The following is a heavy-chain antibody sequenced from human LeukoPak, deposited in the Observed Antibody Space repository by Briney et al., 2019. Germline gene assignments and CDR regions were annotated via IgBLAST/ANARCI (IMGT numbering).Heavy chain of an antibody. CDR2: IYTSGGT. CDR1: GGSISSYY. V-gene: IGHV4-4*07. D-gene: IGHD2-15*01. CDR3: AREDIVVVVAAGITNWFDP. Sequence: PSETLSLTCTVSGGSISSYYWSWIRQPAGKGLEWIGRIYTSGGTNYNPSLKSRVTMSVDTSKNQFSLKLSSVTAADTAVYYCAREDIVVVVAAGITNWFDPWGQGTLVTVSS. J-gene: IGHJ5*02.